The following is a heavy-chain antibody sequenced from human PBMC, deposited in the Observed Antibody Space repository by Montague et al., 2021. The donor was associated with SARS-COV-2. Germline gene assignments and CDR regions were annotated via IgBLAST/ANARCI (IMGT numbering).Heavy chain of an antibody. V-gene: IGHV3-74*01. Sequence: SLRLSCAASGFTFSSYWMHWVRQAPGKGLVWVSYINSDGSITHYADSVKGRFTISRDNAKSTLYLQMNNLRAEDTAVYYCAKGGCYRFDAFDTWGQGTIVTVSS. CDR1: GFTFSSYW. CDR3: AKGGCYRFDAFDT. CDR2: INSDGSIT. J-gene: IGHJ3*02. D-gene: IGHD2-15*01.